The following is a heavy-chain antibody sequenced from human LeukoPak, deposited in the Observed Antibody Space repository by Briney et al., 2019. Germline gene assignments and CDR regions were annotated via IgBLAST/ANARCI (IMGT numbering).Heavy chain of an antibody. Sequence: GGSLRLSCAASGFTFSTYGMHWVRQAPGKGLEWVAVIWYDGNNKYYADSVKGRFTISRDNSKNTLYLQMNSLRAEDTAVYYCARDTDYYDSSGYLTLLDYWGQGTLVTVSS. CDR1: GFTFSTYG. J-gene: IGHJ4*02. D-gene: IGHD3-22*01. CDR3: ARDTDYYDSSGYLTLLDY. CDR2: IWYDGNNK. V-gene: IGHV3-33*01.